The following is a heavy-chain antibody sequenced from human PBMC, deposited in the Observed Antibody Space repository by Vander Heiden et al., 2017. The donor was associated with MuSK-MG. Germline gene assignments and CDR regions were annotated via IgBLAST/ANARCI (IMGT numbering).Heavy chain of an antibody. CDR2: IYHSGST. D-gene: IGHD3-10*01. V-gene: IGHV4-38-2*01. J-gene: IGHJ2*01. CDR3: ASMTMVRGVRYWYFDL. Sequence: QVQLQESDPGLVKPSETLSLTCAVSGYSISSGYYWGWIRQPPGKGLEWIGSIYHSGSTYYNPSLKSRVTISVDTSKNQFSLKLSSVTAADTAVYYCASMTMVRGVRYWYFDLWGRGTLVTVSS. CDR1: GYSISSGYY.